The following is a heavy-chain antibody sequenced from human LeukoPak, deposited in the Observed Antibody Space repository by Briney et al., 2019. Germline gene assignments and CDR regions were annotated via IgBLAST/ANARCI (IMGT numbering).Heavy chain of an antibody. CDR1: GGSFSGYY. J-gene: IGHJ6*02. CDR2: INHSGST. CDR3: ARVSSGWYVYYYGMDV. D-gene: IGHD6-19*01. Sequence: PSETLSLTCAVYGGSFSGYYWSWVREPPGKGPDWIGEINHSGSTNYNPSLKSRVTISVDTSKNQFSLKLSSVTAADTAVYYCARVSSGWYVYYYGMDVWGQGTTVTVSS. V-gene: IGHV4-34*01.